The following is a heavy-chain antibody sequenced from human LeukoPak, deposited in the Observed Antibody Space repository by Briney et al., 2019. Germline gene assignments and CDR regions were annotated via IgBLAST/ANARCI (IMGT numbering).Heavy chain of an antibody. Sequence: SETLSLTCTVSGGSISSYYWSWIRQPPGKGLEWIGHVYYSGSTNYNPSLKSRATISVDTSKNQFSLKLSSVTAADTAVYYCARGTDMGYLTSGYYYMDVWGKGTTVTISS. CDR3: ARGTDMGYLTSGYYYMDV. CDR2: VYYSGST. CDR1: GGSISSYY. D-gene: IGHD5-18*01. V-gene: IGHV4-59*01. J-gene: IGHJ6*03.